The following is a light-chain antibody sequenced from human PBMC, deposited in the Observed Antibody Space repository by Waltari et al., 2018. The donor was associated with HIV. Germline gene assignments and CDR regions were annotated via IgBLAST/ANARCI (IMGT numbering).Light chain of an antibody. V-gene: IGLV3-21*04. CDR1: NIESKS. Sequence: YVLTQPPPLSVAPGRTARLSCGGDNIESKSVHWYQQKPGQAPGMVIYYDSDRPSVTGVRFPGANSENMDTLTMRKVEVGDEAEYYCQGWDNSADKYVVFGGGTKLAVV. CDR2: YDS. CDR3: QGWDNSADKYVV. J-gene: IGLJ2*01.